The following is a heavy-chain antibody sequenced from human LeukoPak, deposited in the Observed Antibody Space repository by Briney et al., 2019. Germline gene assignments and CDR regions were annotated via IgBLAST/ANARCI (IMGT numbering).Heavy chain of an antibody. CDR2: IKSKADGETI. CDR1: GFTFTNAW. J-gene: IGHJ4*02. V-gene: IGHV3-15*07. CDR3: STLTSRGLSDS. Sequence: PGGSLRLSCAASGFTFTNAWMNWVRQAPGKGLEWVGRIKSKADGETIDYAAPVKGRFTFSRDDSRNMLYLQMNSLKSEDTAVYYCSTLTSRGLSDSWGQGTLVTVSS. D-gene: IGHD1-20*01.